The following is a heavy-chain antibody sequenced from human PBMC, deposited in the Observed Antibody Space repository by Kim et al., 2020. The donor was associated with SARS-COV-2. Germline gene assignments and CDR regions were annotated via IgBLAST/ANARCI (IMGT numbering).Heavy chain of an antibody. J-gene: IGHJ4*02. CDR3: ARSYGSGSYYNGADY. CDR1: GGSISSSNW. D-gene: IGHD3-10*01. Sequence: SETLSLTCAVSGGSISSSNWWSWVRQPPGKGLEWIGEIYHSGSTNYNPSLKSRVTISVDKSKNQFSLKLSSVTAADTAVYYCARSYGSGSYYNGADYWGQGTLVTVSS. CDR2: IYHSGST. V-gene: IGHV4-4*02.